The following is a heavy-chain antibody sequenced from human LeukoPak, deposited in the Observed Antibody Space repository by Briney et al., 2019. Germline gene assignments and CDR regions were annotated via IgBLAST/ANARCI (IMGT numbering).Heavy chain of an antibody. D-gene: IGHD1-14*01. CDR3: ARQVYNWFDL. V-gene: IGHV5-10-1*01. Sequence: GESLEIYCQCSGYIFNSYWISWVRQLPGKGLEWMGRVDPSDSYNNYSPSFQGHVTISADKSISTAYLQWSSLKASDTAMYYCARQVYNWFDLWGQGTLVTVSS. CDR2: VDPSDSYN. CDR1: GYIFNSYW. J-gene: IGHJ5*02.